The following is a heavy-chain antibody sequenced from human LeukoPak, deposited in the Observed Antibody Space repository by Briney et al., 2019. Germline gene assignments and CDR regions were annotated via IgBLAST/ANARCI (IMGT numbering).Heavy chain of an antibody. V-gene: IGHV4-59*08. J-gene: IGHJ4*02. CDR2: IYYSGST. Sequence: NPSETLFLTCTVSGGSISSYYWSWIRQPPGKGLEWIGYIYYSGSTNYNPSLKSRVTISVDTSKNQFSLKLSSVTAADTAVYYCASVDYCDYFFHYWGQGTLVTVSS. D-gene: IGHD4-17*01. CDR1: GGSISSYY. CDR3: ASVDYCDYFFHY.